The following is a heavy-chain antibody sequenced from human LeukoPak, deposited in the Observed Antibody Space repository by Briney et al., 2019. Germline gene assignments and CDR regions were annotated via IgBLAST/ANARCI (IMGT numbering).Heavy chain of an antibody. CDR3: VRDDWGPGDN. V-gene: IGHV3-7*01. CDR1: GFTFSRHW. D-gene: IGHD2-21*01. Sequence: GGSLRLACAASGFTFSRHWMSWVRQAAGKGLEWVANIKEDGSVKYYVDSVKGRFTISRDNANNLLYLQMNSLRGEDTAVYYCVRDDWGPGDNGGQGTLVTVPS. J-gene: IGHJ4*02. CDR2: IKEDGSVK.